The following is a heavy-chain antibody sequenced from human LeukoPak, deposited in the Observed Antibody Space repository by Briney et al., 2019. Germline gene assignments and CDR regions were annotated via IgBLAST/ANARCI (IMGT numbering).Heavy chain of an antibody. Sequence: GGSLRLSCAASGFTFGSYSMNWVRQAPGKGLEWVSYISSSSSTIYYADSVKGRFTISRDSAKNSLYLQMNSLRAEDTAVYYCARGLIVVPAAVDYWGQGTLVTVSS. CDR2: ISSSSSTI. J-gene: IGHJ4*02. CDR1: GFTFGSYS. V-gene: IGHV3-48*01. D-gene: IGHD2-2*01. CDR3: ARGLIVVPAAVDY.